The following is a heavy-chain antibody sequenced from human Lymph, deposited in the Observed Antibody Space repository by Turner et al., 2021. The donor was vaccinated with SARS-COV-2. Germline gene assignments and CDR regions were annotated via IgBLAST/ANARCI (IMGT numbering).Heavy chain of an antibody. V-gene: IGHV1-69*10. J-gene: IGHJ5*02. CDR1: GGTFSSYA. CDR3: ARDSPYCSSTSCYDP. D-gene: IGHD2-2*01. Sequence: QVQLVQSGAEVKKPGSSVKVSCKASGGTFSSYAITWVRQAPGQGLEWMGGIIPILAIANHAQKFQGRVTITADKSTSTAYMELSSLRSEDTAVYYCARDSPYCSSTSCYDPWGQGTLVTVSS. CDR2: IIPILAIA.